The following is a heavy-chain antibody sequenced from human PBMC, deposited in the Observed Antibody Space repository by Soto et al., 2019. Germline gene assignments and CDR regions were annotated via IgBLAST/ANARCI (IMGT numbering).Heavy chain of an antibody. CDR3: ARHRRTTVAKFYFDN. J-gene: IGHJ4*02. V-gene: IGHV4-61*05. CDR2: IFYSGNA. D-gene: IGHD4-4*01. Sequence: SETLSLTCTVSGGSITSGSYFWGWIRQPPGKGLEWIGYIFYSGNANYNPSLKSRVTISVDTSKNQFSLKLTSVTAADTAVYYCARHRRTTVAKFYFDNWGQGALVTVSS. CDR1: GGSITSGSYF.